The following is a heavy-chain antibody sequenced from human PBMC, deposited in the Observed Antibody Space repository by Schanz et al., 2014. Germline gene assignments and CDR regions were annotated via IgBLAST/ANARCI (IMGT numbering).Heavy chain of an antibody. J-gene: IGHJ3*02. CDR1: GFTFRSYG. D-gene: IGHD2-2*01. Sequence: VQLVESGGGVVQPGRSLRLSCAASGFTFRSYGMHWVRQAPGKGLEWVANIKQDGSEKYYVDSVKGRFTISRDNAKNSLYLQMNSLTAEDTAVYYCAKDTMGLRALDIWGQGTMVTVSS. CDR3: AKDTMGLRALDI. CDR2: IKQDGSEK. V-gene: IGHV3-7*01.